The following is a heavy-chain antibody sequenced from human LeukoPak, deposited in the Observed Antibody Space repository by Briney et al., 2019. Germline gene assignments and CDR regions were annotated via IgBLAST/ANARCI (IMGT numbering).Heavy chain of an antibody. CDR2: IYSGGST. J-gene: IGHJ3*02. D-gene: IGHD3-9*01. V-gene: IGHV3-53*01. CDR1: GFTVSSNY. Sequence: GGSLRLSCAASGFTVSSNYMSWVRQAPGKGLEWVSVIYSGGSTYYADSVKGRFTISRDNSKNTLYLQMNSLRAEDTAVYYCARPGYFDWLLPNDAFDIWGQGTMVTVPS. CDR3: ARPGYFDWLLPNDAFDI.